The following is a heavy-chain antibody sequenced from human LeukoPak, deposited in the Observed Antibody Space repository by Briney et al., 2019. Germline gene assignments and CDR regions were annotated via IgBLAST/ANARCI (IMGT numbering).Heavy chain of an antibody. Sequence: PSETLSLTCAVSGGSISSGGYSWSWIRQPPGKGLEWIGYIYHSGSTYYNPSLKSRVTISVDRSKDQFSLKLKSVTAADTAVYYCARTPMIRGVIERAFDYWGQGILVTVSS. V-gene: IGHV4-30-2*02. CDR3: ARTPMIRGVIERAFDY. D-gene: IGHD3-10*01. CDR2: IYHSGST. CDR1: GGSISSGGYS. J-gene: IGHJ4*02.